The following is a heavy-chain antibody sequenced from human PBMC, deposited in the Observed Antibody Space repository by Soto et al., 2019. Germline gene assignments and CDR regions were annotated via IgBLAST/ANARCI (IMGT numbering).Heavy chain of an antibody. Sequence: GASVKVSCKASGGTFSSYAISWVRQAPGQGLEWMGGIIPIFGTANYAQKFQGRVTITADESTSTAYMELSSLRSEDTAVYYCASKLSYGFYYFDYWGQETMVTVAS. CDR2: IIPIFGTA. J-gene: IGHJ4*02. D-gene: IGHD5-18*01. CDR1: GGTFSSYA. V-gene: IGHV1-69*13. CDR3: ASKLSYGFYYFDY.